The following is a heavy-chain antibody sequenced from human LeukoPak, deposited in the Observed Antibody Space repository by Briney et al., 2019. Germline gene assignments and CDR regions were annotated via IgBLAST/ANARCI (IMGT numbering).Heavy chain of an antibody. J-gene: IGHJ4*02. V-gene: IGHV3-7*01. CDR3: ARAGAADPPPLFDY. CDR1: GFDFSDFW. Sequence: GGSLRLSCAAAGFDFSDFWMSWVRQVPGKGLEWVATIKKDGSETHYVDSVKGRFTISRHNAESSLYLQMNSLRAEDTAVYYCARAGAADPPPLFDYWGQGTLVTVSS. CDR2: IKKDGSET. D-gene: IGHD6-13*01.